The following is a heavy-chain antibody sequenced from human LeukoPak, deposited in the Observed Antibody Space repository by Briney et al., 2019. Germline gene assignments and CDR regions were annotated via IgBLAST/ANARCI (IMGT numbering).Heavy chain of an antibody. CDR2: IKQDGSEK. V-gene: IGHV3-7*01. CDR1: GFTFSSYW. D-gene: IGHD5-12*01. CDR3: ARDDVASGYDLFDY. Sequence: PWGSLRLSCAASGFTFSSYWMSWVRQAPGKGLEWVANIKQDGSEKYYVDSVKGRFTISRDNAKNSLYLQMNSLRAEDTAVYYCARDDVASGYDLFDYWGQGTLVTVSS. J-gene: IGHJ4*02.